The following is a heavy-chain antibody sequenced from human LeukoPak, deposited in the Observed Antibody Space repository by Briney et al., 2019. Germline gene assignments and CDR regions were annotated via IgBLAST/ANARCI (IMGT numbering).Heavy chain of an antibody. CDR3: ARARIAARTYYFDY. CDR1: GFTFSSYW. D-gene: IGHD6-6*01. CDR2: IKQDGSEK. V-gene: IGHV3-7*01. Sequence: GGSLRLSCAASGFTFSSYWMSWVRQAPGKGLEWVANIKQDGSEKYYVDSVKGRFTISRDNAKNSLYLQMNSLRAEDTAVYDCARARIAARTYYFDYWGQGTLVTVSS. J-gene: IGHJ4*02.